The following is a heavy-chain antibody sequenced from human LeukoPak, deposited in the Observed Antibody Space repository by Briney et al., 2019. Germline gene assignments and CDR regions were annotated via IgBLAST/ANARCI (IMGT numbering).Heavy chain of an antibody. V-gene: IGHV3-30*04. J-gene: IGHJ4*02. D-gene: IGHD2-2*02. CDR3: ARSGIQSGYCSSTSCYTGY. CDR1: GLNFDNFA. Sequence: GGSLRLSCVVSGLNFDNFAMHWVRQPLGKGLEWVAVISHDGRTKYYADSVKGRFTISRDNSKNTLYLQMNSLRAEDTAVYYCARSGIQSGYCSSTSCYTGYWGQGTLVTVSS. CDR2: ISHDGRTK.